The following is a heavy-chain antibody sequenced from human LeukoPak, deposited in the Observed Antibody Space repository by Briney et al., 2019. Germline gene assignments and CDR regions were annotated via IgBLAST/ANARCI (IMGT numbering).Heavy chain of an antibody. CDR3: ARDLLDYGDYDLADAFDI. V-gene: IGHV3-23*01. J-gene: IGHJ3*02. D-gene: IGHD4-17*01. CDR2: ISGSGGST. CDR1: GFTFSSYG. Sequence: GGSLRLSCAASGFTFSSYGMSWVRQAPGKGLEWVSAISGSGGSTYYADSVKGRFTISRDNSKNSLYLQMNSLRAEDTAVYYCARDLLDYGDYDLADAFDIWGQGTMVTVSS.